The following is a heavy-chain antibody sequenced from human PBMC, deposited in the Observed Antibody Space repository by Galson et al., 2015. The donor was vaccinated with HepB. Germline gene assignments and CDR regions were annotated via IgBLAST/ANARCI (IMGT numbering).Heavy chain of an antibody. CDR2: IYYSGST. V-gene: IGHV4-59*01. CDR1: GGSISSYY. Sequence: ETLSLTCTVSGGSISSYYWSWIRQPPGKGLEWIGYIYYSGSTNYNPSLKSRVSISLDTSKNQFSLKLSSVTAADTAVYYCASHSSSYYGSRTDGFDYWGQGTLVTVSS. D-gene: IGHD3-22*01. CDR3: ASHSSSYYGSRTDGFDY. J-gene: IGHJ4*02.